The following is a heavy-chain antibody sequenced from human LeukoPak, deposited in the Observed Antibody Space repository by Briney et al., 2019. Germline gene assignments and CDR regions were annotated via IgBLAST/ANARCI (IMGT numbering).Heavy chain of an antibody. CDR3: TAQWTGTSFDY. D-gene: IGHD1-1*01. J-gene: IGHJ4*02. CDR2: ITGSGGST. V-gene: IGHV3-23*01. Sequence: PGGSLRLSCAASGIIFSNHAMSWVRQAPGKGLEWVSGITGSGGSTYYADSVKGRFTISRDNSKKTLNLQMNSLRAEDAAVYYCTAQWTGTSFDYWGQGTLVTVSS. CDR1: GIIFSNHA.